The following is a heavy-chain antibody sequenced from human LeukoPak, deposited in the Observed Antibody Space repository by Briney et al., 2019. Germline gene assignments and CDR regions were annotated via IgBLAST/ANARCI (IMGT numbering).Heavy chain of an antibody. J-gene: IGHJ4*02. CDR1: GASISSYY. CDR2: IYTSGST. CDR3: AREREDIKLMLYAYYFDY. V-gene: IGHV4-4*07. D-gene: IGHD2-8*01. Sequence: PSETLSLTCTVSGASISSYYWSWIRQPAGKGLEWIGRIYTSGSTNYNPSLKSRVTMSVDTSKNQFSLKLSSVTAADTAVYYCAREREDIKLMLYAYYFDYWGRGTLVTVSS.